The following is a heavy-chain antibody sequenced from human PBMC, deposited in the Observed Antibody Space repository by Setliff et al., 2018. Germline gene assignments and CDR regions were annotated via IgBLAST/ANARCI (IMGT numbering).Heavy chain of an antibody. J-gene: IGHJ3*02. CDR2: IYYSGST. Sequence: SETLSLTCTVSGGSISSYYWSWIRQPPGKGLEWIGYIYYSGSTNYNPSLKSRVTIAVDTSKNQFSLKLSSVTAADTAVYYCAREGEPPYDSSGLDAFDIWGQGTMVTVSS. V-gene: IGHV4-59*01. CDR1: GGSISSYY. CDR3: AREGEPPYDSSGLDAFDI. D-gene: IGHD3-22*01.